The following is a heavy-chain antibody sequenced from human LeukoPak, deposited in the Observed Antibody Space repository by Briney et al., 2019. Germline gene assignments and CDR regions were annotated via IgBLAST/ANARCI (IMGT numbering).Heavy chain of an antibody. Sequence: GGSLRLSCAASGFPFSSYVMSWVRQAPGKGLQWVSAISGSGGSTYYADSVKGRFTISRDNSKNTLYLQMNSLRAEDTAVYYCAKPPNYYDSSGYLNWGQGTLVTVSS. CDR2: ISGSGGST. J-gene: IGHJ4*02. CDR3: AKPPNYYDSSGYLN. CDR1: GFPFSSYV. D-gene: IGHD3-22*01. V-gene: IGHV3-23*01.